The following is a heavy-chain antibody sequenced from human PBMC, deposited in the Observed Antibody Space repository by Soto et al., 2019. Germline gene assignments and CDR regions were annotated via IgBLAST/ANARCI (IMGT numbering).Heavy chain of an antibody. Sequence: ASVKVSCKASGGTFSSYAISWVRQAPGQGLEWMGGIIPIFGTANYAQKFQGRVTITADESTSTAYMELSSLRSEDTAVYYCARDSELGYCSSTSCYMATYYFDYWGQ. V-gene: IGHV1-69*13. CDR3: ARDSELGYCSSTSCYMATYYFDY. J-gene: IGHJ4*01. D-gene: IGHD2-2*02. CDR1: GGTFSSYA. CDR2: IIPIFGTA.